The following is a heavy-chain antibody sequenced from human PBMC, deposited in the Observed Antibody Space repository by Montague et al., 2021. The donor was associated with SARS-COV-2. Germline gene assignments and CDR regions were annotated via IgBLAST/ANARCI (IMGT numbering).Heavy chain of an antibody. CDR2: ISTSSSTI. J-gene: IGHJ6*02. CDR3: ARDLGLVPAMVYYYYYGMDV. V-gene: IGHV3-48*02. D-gene: IGHD5-18*01. CDR1: GFTFSSYS. Sequence: SLRLSCAASGFTFSSYSMNWVRQAPGKGLEWVSYISTSSSTIYYADSXKGRFTISRDNAKNSLYLQMNSRRDEDTAVYYCARDLGLVPAMVYYYYYGMDVWGQGTTVTVSS.